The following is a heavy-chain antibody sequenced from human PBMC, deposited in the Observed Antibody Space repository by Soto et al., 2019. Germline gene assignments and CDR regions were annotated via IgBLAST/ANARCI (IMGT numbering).Heavy chain of an antibody. J-gene: IGHJ6*02. Sequence: PGGSLRLSCAASGFTFSSYWMSWVRQAPGKGLEWVANIKQDGSEKYYVDSVKGRFTISRDNAKNSLYLQMNSLRAEDTAVYYCARDPSIVLVPAATYYYYYYRMDVWGQGTTVTVSS. CDR3: ARDPSIVLVPAATYYYYYYRMDV. V-gene: IGHV3-7*01. D-gene: IGHD2-2*01. CDR2: IKQDGSEK. CDR1: GFTFSSYW.